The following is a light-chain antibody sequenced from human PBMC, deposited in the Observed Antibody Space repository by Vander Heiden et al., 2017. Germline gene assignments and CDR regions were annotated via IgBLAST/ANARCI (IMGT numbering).Light chain of an antibody. J-gene: IGKJ1*01. CDR2: WAS. CDR1: QSVLYSSNNKNY. Sequence: DIVMTQSPDSLAVFLGERATINCKSSQSVLYSSNNKNYLAWYQQKPGQPPKLLIYWASTRESGVPDRFSGSGSGTDFTLTISSLQAEDVAVYYCQQYYSNPWTFGQGTKLEIK. CDR3: QQYYSNPWT. V-gene: IGKV4-1*01.